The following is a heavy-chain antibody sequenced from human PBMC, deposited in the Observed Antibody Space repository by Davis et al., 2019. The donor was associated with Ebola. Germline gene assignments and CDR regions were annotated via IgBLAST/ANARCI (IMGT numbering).Heavy chain of an antibody. CDR3: ARGRYSNYYYYYYGMDV. V-gene: IGHV4-31*03. D-gene: IGHD4-11*01. CDR2: IYYSGST. Sequence: SETLSLTCTVSGGSISSGGYYWSWIRQHPGKGLEWTGYIYYSGSTYYNPSLKSRVTISIDTSQNQFSLKLSSVTAADTAAYYCARGRYSNYYYYYYGMDVWGQGTTVTVSS. J-gene: IGHJ6*02. CDR1: GGSISSGGYY.